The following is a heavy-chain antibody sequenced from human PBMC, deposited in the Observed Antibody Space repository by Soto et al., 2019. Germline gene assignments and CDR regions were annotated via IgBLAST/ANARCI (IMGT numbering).Heavy chain of an antibody. D-gene: IGHD3-16*01. Sequence: QVQLVQSGAAVKKPGSSVRVSCKASGGTFSTHAISWVRQAPGRGPEWIGGIIPMYGSRKYAPNFQGRVTMIADASTNTASMALSSLRSEDTAVYYCARDPYVDYYVRIGYYGLDVGGQGTTVTVS. CDR1: GGTFSTHA. CDR2: IIPMYGSR. CDR3: ARDPYVDYYVRIGYYGLDV. J-gene: IGHJ6*02. V-gene: IGHV1-69*01.